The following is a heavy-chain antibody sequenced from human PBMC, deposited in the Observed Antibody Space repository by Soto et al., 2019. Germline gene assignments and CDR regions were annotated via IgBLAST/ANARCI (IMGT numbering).Heavy chain of an antibody. CDR2: ISGSGGST. CDR1: GFTFSSYA. Sequence: EVQLLESGGGLVQPGGSLRLSCAASGFTFSSYAMSWVRQAPGKGLEWVSAISGSGGSTYYADSVKGRFTISRDNSKXXXXXXXXXXXXXXXXXXXXXXXXXXXXXXLFDYWGQGTLVTVSS. CDR3: XXXXXXXXXXLFDY. J-gene: IGHJ4*02. V-gene: IGHV3-23*01.